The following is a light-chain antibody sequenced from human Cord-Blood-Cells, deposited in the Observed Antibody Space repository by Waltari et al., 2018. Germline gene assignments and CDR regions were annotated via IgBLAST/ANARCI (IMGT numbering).Light chain of an antibody. V-gene: IGLV2-23*01. J-gene: IGLJ1*01. CDR1: TSDVGSYNL. CDR3: CSYAGSSTYV. Sequence: QSALTQPASVSGSPGQSIPISCTVTTSDVGSYNLISWYQQPPGKAPKLMIYEGSKRPSGVSNRFSGSKSGNTASLTISGLQAEDEADYYCCSYAGSSTYVFGTGTKVTVL. CDR2: EGS.